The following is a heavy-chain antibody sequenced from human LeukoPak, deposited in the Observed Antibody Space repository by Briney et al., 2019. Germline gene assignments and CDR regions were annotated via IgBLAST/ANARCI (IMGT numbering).Heavy chain of an antibody. V-gene: IGHV3-23*01. Sequence: PGGSLRLSCAASGFTFSSYAMSWVRQAPGKGPERVSAISGSGGSTYYADSVKGRFTISRDNSKNTLYLQMNSLRAEDTAVYYCAKDRGVIAAAGNWFDPWGQGTLVTVSS. J-gene: IGHJ5*02. CDR2: ISGSGGST. D-gene: IGHD6-13*01. CDR1: GFTFSSYA. CDR3: AKDRGVIAAAGNWFDP.